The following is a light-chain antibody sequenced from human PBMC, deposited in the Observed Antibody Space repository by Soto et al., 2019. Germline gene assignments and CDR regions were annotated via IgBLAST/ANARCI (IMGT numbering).Light chain of an antibody. CDR3: RSYTSSSTLVV. V-gene: IGLV2-14*01. J-gene: IGLJ1*01. CDR2: EVS. CDR1: SSDVGGYNY. Sequence: HSALTQPDSVSGSPGKSITISCTGTSSDVGGYNYVSWYQQHPGPAPKLMFYEVSNRPSGVSNRCSGAKSGNTASLTISGLQAEDEADYYCRSYTSSSTLVVFGTGTKLTVL.